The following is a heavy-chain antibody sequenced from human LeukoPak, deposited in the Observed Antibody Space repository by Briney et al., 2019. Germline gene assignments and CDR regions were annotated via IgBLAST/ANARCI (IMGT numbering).Heavy chain of an antibody. D-gene: IGHD3-10*01. CDR1: GGSISSTTYY. J-gene: IGHJ6*03. Sequence: SETLSLTCTVSGGSISSTTYYWDWIRQPPGKGLEWIGTIYYSGSTYYNPSLKSRVTISVDKSKNQFSLKLSSVTAVDTAVYYCARLRSFGELVYYYYMDVWGKGTTVTVSS. CDR2: IYYSGST. CDR3: ARLRSFGELVYYYYMDV. V-gene: IGHV4-39*07.